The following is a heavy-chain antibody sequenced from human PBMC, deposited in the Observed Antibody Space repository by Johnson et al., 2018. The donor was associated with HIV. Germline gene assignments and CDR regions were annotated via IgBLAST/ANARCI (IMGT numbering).Heavy chain of an antibody. CDR2: ISYDGST. Sequence: QVQLVESGGGVVQPGRSLRLSCAASGFTFNPYGIHWVRRAPGKGLEWVALISYDGSTYYADSVKGRFTISRDNSKNTLYLQMNSLKSEDTAVYYCATEPNAFDIWGQGTLVTVSS. CDR1: GFTFNPYG. V-gene: IGHV3-30*19. J-gene: IGHJ3*02. CDR3: ATEPNAFDI.